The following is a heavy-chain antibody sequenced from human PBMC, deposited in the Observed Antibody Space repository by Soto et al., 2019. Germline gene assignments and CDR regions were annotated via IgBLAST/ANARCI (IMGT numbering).Heavy chain of an antibody. CDR1: GGSISSYY. CDR3: ARAARDCSGGSCYARGRWFDP. Sequence: QVQLQESGPGLVKPSETLSLTCTVSGGSISSYYWSWIRQPPGKGLEWIGYIYYSGSTNYNPSLKSRVTISVDTSKNQFSLKLSSVTAADTAVYYCARAARDCSGGSCYARGRWFDPWGQGTLVTVSS. J-gene: IGHJ5*02. D-gene: IGHD2-15*01. V-gene: IGHV4-59*01. CDR2: IYYSGST.